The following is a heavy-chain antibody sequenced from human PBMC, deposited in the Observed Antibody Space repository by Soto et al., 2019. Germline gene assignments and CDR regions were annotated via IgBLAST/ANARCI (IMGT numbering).Heavy chain of an antibody. CDR1: GFTFSSYW. Sequence: PVGSLRLSCAASGFTFSSYWMSWVRQAPGKGLEWVANIKQDGSEKYYVDSVKGRFTISRDNAKNSLYLQMNSLRAEDTAVYYCARDFWNVLFDYWGQGTLVTVSS. V-gene: IGHV3-7*03. J-gene: IGHJ4*02. CDR3: ARDFWNVLFDY. D-gene: IGHD1-1*01. CDR2: IKQDGSEK.